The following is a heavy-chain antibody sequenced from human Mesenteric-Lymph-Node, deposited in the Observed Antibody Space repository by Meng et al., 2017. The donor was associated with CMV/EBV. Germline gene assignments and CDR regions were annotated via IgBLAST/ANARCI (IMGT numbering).Heavy chain of an antibody. Sequence: GESLKISCAASGFHFSSYGMHWVRQAPGKGLEWVAVIWYDGSNKYYADSVKGRFTVSRDDSKNSLYLQMNSLRAEDTAVYYCARKHDFWSGYYLYYYGMDVWGQGTTVTVSS. CDR1: GFHFSSYG. V-gene: IGHV3-33*01. CDR3: ARKHDFWSGYYLYYYGMDV. CDR2: IWYDGSNK. J-gene: IGHJ6*02. D-gene: IGHD3-3*01.